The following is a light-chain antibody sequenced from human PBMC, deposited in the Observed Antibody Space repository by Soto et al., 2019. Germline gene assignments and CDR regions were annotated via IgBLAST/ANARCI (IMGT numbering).Light chain of an antibody. CDR1: SSDVGGYNY. CDR3: SSYTSSSTWV. J-gene: IGLJ3*02. CDR2: DVS. Sequence: SVLTQPASVSGSPGQSIAISCTGTSSDVGGYNYVSWYQQHPGKTPNLMIYDVSNRPSGVSNRFSGSKSGNTASLTISGLQAEDEADYYCSSYTSSSTWVFGGGTKLTVL. V-gene: IGLV2-14*01.